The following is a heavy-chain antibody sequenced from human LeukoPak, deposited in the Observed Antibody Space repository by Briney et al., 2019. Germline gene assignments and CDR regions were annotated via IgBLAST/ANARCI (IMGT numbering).Heavy chain of an antibody. CDR3: ARDVYASTFDY. D-gene: IGHD2-8*01. J-gene: IGHJ4*02. CDR1: GGSLSSGDYY. CDR2: IYYSGST. Sequence: SETLSLTCPVSGGSLSSGDYYWGWLRQPPGKGLEWIGYIYYSGSTYYNPSLKSRVTISVDTSKNQFSLKLSSVTAADTAVYYCARDVYASTFDYWGQGTLVTVSS. V-gene: IGHV4-30-4*08.